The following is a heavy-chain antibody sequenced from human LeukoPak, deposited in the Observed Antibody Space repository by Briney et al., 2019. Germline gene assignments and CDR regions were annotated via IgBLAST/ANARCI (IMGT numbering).Heavy chain of an antibody. CDR3: ARVQSYYYYGMDV. V-gene: IGHV3-48*03. CDR2: ISSSGSTI. CDR1: GFTFSSYE. J-gene: IGHJ6*02. Sequence: GGSLRLSCAASGFTFSSYEMNWVRQAPGKGLEWVSYISSSGSTIYYADSVKGRFTISRDNAQNSLYLQMNSLRAEDTAVYYCARVQSYYYYGMDVWGQGTTVTVSS.